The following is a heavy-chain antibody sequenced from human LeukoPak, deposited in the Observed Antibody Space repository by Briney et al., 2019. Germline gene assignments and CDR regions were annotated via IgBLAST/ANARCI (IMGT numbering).Heavy chain of an antibody. Sequence: PGGSLRLSCAASGFTFSDLGMHWVRQAPGKGLEWVAFIRYDGSTRSYADSVKGRFTISRDNAKNSLYLQMNSLRAEDTAVYYCARADYDSSGPDYWGQGTLVTVSS. V-gene: IGHV3-30*02. J-gene: IGHJ4*02. CDR3: ARADYDSSGPDY. D-gene: IGHD3-22*01. CDR1: GFTFSDLG. CDR2: IRYDGSTR.